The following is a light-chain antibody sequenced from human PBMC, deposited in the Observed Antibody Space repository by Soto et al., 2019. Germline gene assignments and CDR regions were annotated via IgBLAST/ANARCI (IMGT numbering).Light chain of an antibody. J-gene: IGKJ2*01. Sequence: DIQMTQSPSSLSASVGDRVTITCRASQSISSYLNWYPQKPGKAPKHLIYAAASLQSGVPSRFSGSGSGTDFPLSISSLRPEDFATHYCHQCYSFGKGTKLEVK. CDR1: QSISSY. CDR2: AAA. CDR3: HQCYS. V-gene: IGKV1-39*01.